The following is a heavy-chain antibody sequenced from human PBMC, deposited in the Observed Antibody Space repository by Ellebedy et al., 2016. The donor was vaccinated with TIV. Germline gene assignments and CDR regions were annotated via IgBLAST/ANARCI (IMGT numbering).Heavy chain of an antibody. CDR2: IYYSGST. J-gene: IGHJ3*02. Sequence: MPSETLSLTCTVSGGSISTYYWSWIRQPPGKGLEWIGYIYYSGSTKYNPSLNRRVTMSVDTSKKQFSLNLSSVTAADTAVYYCATSYDSSGYYDDDAFDIWGQGTMVTVSS. D-gene: IGHD3-22*01. V-gene: IGHV4-59*01. CDR3: ATSYDSSGYYDDDAFDI. CDR1: GGSISTYY.